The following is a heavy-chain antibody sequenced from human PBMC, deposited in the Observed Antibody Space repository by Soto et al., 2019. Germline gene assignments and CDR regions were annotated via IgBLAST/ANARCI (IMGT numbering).Heavy chain of an antibody. Sequence: ASVKVSCKASGYTFTTYYIHWVRQAAGQRLEWMGWINADNGNTKYSQKFQGRVTITRDTSVSTAYMEPSSLRSEDTAVYYCARGELGDAFDIWGQGTMVTVSS. CDR3: ARGELGDAFDI. CDR1: GYTFTTYY. J-gene: IGHJ3*02. D-gene: IGHD7-27*01. CDR2: INADNGNT. V-gene: IGHV1-3*01.